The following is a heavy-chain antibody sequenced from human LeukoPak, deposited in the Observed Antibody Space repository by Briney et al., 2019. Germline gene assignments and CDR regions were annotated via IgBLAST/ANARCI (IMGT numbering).Heavy chain of an antibody. CDR3: ARDLDYGGNL. CDR1: GFTFSSYN. V-gene: IGHV3-21*01. J-gene: IGHJ4*02. Sequence: GGSLRLSCAASGFTFSSYNMNWFRQASGKGLEWVASISSNRSYIYYAGSVKGRFTISRDNAKNSTYLQMNSLRAEDTAVYYCARDLDYGGNLWGQGTLVTVSS. CDR2: ISSNRSYI. D-gene: IGHD4-23*01.